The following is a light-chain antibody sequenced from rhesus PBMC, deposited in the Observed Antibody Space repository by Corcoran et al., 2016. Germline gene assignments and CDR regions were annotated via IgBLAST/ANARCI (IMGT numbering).Light chain of an antibody. V-gene: IGLV2-32*02. J-gene: IGLJ1*01. Sequence: QAALTQPRSVSGSPGQSVTISCTGTSSDIGGYNYVSWYQQHPGTAPKLRIYEVSKRPSGVSDRFSGSKSGNTASLTISGLQAEDEGDYYCSSYGGSNTFYIFGAGTRLTVL. CDR1: SSDIGGYNY. CDR3: SSYGGSNTFYI. CDR2: EVS.